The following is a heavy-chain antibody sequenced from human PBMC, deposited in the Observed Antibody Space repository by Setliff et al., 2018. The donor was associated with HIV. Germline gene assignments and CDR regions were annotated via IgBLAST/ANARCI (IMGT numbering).Heavy chain of an antibody. CDR1: GYTFTTYY. CDR3: ARDPYDSSGYHFDF. V-gene: IGHV1-46*01. CDR2: INPRAGTT. D-gene: IGHD3-22*01. J-gene: IGHJ4*02. Sequence: ASVKVSCKASGYTFTTYYIHWVRQDPGQGLEWMGLINPRAGTTSYAQKFLGRVTMTRDTSTRTFYMELSSLRSDDTAVYYCARDPYDSSGYHFDFWGQGTLVTVSS.